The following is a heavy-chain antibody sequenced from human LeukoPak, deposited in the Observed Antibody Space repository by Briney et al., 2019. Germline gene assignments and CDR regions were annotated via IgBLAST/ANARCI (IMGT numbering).Heavy chain of an antibody. D-gene: IGHD3-22*01. J-gene: IGHJ4*02. CDR1: GFTFSSYA. CDR2: ISGSGGST. V-gene: IGHV3-23*01. CDR3: AKIVGTMIVVVIGPADY. Sequence: GGSLRLSCAASGFTFSSYAMSWVRQAPGKGLEWVSAISGSGGSTYYADSVKGRFTISRDNSKNTLYPQMNSLRAEDTAVYYCAKIVGTMIVVVIGPADYWGQGTLVIVSS.